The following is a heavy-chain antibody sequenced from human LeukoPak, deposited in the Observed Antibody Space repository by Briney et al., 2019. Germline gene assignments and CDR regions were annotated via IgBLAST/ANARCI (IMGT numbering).Heavy chain of an antibody. Sequence: GSLRLSCAASGFTFSSYGMTWVRQPPGKGLEWIGEINHSGSTNYNPSLKSRVTISVDTSKNQFSLKLSSVTAADTAVYYCARDFGSYYDSSGYYRGSQELDYWGQGTLVTVSS. CDR1: GFTFSSYG. D-gene: IGHD3-22*01. J-gene: IGHJ4*02. CDR3: ARDFGSYYDSSGYYRGSQELDY. CDR2: INHSGST. V-gene: IGHV4-34*01.